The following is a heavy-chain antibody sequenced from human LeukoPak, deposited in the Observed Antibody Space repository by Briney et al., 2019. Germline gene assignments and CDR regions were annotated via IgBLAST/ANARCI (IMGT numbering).Heavy chain of an antibody. CDR1: GFAFSKYS. CDR3: AKDSINVKSWGFDL. D-gene: IGHD5-12*01. V-gene: IGHV3-21*01. Sequence: GGSLRLSCTASGFAFSKYSMNWVRQAPGKGLEWVSTISNHGLEIYYADSLKGRLTISRDNAENTVYLEMNDLRAEDTAVYYCAKDSINVKSWGFDLWGQGTLVTVSP. J-gene: IGHJ5*02. CDR2: ISNHGLEI.